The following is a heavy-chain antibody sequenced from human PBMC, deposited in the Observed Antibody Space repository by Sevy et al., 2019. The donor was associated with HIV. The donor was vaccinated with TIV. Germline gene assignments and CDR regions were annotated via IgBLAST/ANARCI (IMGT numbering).Heavy chain of an antibody. Sequence: GGSLRLSCAASGFTFSSYGMHWVRQAPGKGLEWVAFIRYDGSNKYYADSVKGRFTISRGNSKNTLYLQMNSLRAEDTAVYYCAKDTSRWYSKGFDYWGQGTLVTVSS. CDR2: IRYDGSNK. CDR3: AKDTSRWYSKGFDY. CDR1: GFTFSSYG. J-gene: IGHJ4*02. V-gene: IGHV3-30*02. D-gene: IGHD6-13*01.